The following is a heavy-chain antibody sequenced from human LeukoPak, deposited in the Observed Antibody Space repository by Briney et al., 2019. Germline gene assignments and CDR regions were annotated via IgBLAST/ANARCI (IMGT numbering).Heavy chain of an antibody. Sequence: SETLSLTCTVSGGSISSGGYYWSWIRQHPGKGLEWIGNIYYSGSTSYHPSLRRPVTISVDTSKNQFSLTLTSMTVADTAVYYCARVWGGYRFDYWGQGILVTVSS. V-gene: IGHV4-31*01. J-gene: IGHJ4*02. CDR3: ARVWGGYRFDY. CDR2: IYYSGST. D-gene: IGHD3-16*02. CDR1: GGSISSGGYY.